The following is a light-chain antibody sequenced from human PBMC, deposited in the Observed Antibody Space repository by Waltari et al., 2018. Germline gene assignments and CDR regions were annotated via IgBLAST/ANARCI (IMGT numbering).Light chain of an antibody. J-gene: IGLJ3*02. CDR2: EVS. CDR3: SSYAGSNGMV. CDR1: NSDIGAYNY. V-gene: IGLV2-8*01. Sequence: QSALTQPPSASGSPGQSVTISCTGTNSDIGAYNYVSWYQQYPGKAPSGGIYEVSQRPLGVPGRFSGSKSGNTASLTVSGLQAEDEAEYHCSSYAGSNGMVFGGGTKVTVL.